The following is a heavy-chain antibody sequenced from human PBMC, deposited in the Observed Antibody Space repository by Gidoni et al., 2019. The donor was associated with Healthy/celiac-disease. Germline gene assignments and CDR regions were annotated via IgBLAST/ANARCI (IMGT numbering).Heavy chain of an antibody. V-gene: IGHV5-51*03. CDR1: GYSSTSYW. D-gene: IGHD2-15*01. J-gene: IGHJ5*02. CDR3: ARRYCSGGSCYSHNWFDP. Sequence: EVQLVQSGAEVKKPGESLKISCQGSGYSSTSYWIGWVRQMPGKGLEWMGIIYPGDSDTRYSPSFQGQVTISADKSISTDYLQWSSLKAPDTAMYYCARRYCSGGSCYSHNWFDPWGQGTLVTVSS. CDR2: IYPGDSDT.